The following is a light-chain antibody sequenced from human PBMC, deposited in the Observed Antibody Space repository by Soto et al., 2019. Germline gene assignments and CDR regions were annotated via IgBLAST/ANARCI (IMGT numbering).Light chain of an antibody. Sequence: EIVMTQSPATLSVSPGERATLSCRASQSVSSNLAWYQQKPGQAPRLLIYGASTRATGIPARFSGSGSGTEFTLTISSLQSEDFAVYYCQQYNNSPLTFRGGTKVEIK. V-gene: IGKV3-15*01. CDR3: QQYNNSPLT. CDR2: GAS. CDR1: QSVSSN. J-gene: IGKJ4*01.